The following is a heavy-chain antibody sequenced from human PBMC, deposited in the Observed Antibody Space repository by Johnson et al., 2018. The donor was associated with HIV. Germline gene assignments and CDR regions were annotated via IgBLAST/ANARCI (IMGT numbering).Heavy chain of an antibody. V-gene: IGHV3-23*04. J-gene: IGHJ3*02. D-gene: IGHD6-19*01. CDR2: ISGSTGRT. Sequence: VHLVESGGGVVQPGRSLRLSCAASGFSFSSYGMNWVRQAPGKGLEWLSGISGSTGRTNYADSVKGRFTISRDNSKNTLYLQMNSLRAEDTAVYYCAKRGSGWPSDAFDIWGQGTMVTVSS. CDR3: AKRGSGWPSDAFDI. CDR1: GFSFSSYG.